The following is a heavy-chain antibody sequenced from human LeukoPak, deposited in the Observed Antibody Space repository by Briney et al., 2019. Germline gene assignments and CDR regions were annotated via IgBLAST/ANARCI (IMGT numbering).Heavy chain of an antibody. V-gene: IGHV3-30*01. Sequence: GRSLRLSCAASGFTFSSYAMHWVPQSPGKGLEWVAVISYDGSNKYYADSVKGRFTISRDNSKNTLYLQMNSLRAEDTAVYYCARGGYWGQGTLVTVPS. CDR2: ISYDGSNK. CDR3: ARGGY. CDR1: GFTFSSYA. J-gene: IGHJ4*02.